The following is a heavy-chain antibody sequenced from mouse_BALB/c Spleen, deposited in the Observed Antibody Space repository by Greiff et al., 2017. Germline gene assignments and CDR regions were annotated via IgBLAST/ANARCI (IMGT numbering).Heavy chain of an antibody. D-gene: IGHD3-1*01. CDR1: GFAFSSYD. CDR2: ISSGGGST. V-gene: IGHV5-12-1*01. Sequence: EVKVEESGGGLVKPGGSLKLSCAASGFAFSSYDMSWVRQTPEKRLEWVAYISSGGGSTYYPDTVKGRFTISRDNSKNTLYLQMSSLKSEDTAMYYCARPARATPWFAYWGQGTLVTVSA. J-gene: IGHJ3*01. CDR3: ARPARATPWFAY.